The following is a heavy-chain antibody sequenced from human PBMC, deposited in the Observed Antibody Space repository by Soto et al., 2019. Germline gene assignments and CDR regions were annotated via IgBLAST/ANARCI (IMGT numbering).Heavy chain of an antibody. D-gene: IGHD1-26*01. CDR3: XKGPSTVPRIVGATTAY. CDR2: ISYDGSNK. V-gene: IGHV3-30*18. CDR1: GFTFSSYG. J-gene: IGHJ4*02. Sequence: QAGGSLRLSCAASGFTFSSYGMHWVRQAPGKGLEWVAVISYDGSNKYYADSVKGRFTISRDNSKNTLYLQMNSLRAEDTAVYYCXKGPSTVPRIVGATTAYWGQGTLVTVSS.